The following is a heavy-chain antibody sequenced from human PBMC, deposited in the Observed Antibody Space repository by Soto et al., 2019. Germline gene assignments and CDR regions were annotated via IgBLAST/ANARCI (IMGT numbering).Heavy chain of an antibody. CDR3: ASAVGGSSYAYLLAD. J-gene: IGHJ4*01. CDR1: GFIFSSSA. Sequence: EVQLLESGGGLVQPGGSLRLSCAASGFIFSSSAMTWVRQAPGKGLEWVSGLSAGGTATYYADSVKGRFTISRDNSKNTLYLQVNSLRAEDTALYYCASAVGGSSYAYLLADWGQGTLVTVSS. V-gene: IGHV3-23*01. CDR2: LSAGGTAT. D-gene: IGHD5-12*01.